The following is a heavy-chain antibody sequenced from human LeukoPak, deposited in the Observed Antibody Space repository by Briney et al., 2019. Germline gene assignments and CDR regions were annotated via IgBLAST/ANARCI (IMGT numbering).Heavy chain of an antibody. CDR3: ARAPGTWLDYYFDY. D-gene: IGHD6-19*01. Sequence: PGRSLRLSCAASGFTFSSYAMHWVRQPPGKGLGWVAVISYDGSNKYYPDSVKGRFTISRDNSKNTLYLQMNSLRPEDTAVYYCARAPGTWLDYYFDYWGQGTLVTVSS. J-gene: IGHJ4*02. CDR2: ISYDGSNK. V-gene: IGHV3-30-3*01. CDR1: GFTFSSYA.